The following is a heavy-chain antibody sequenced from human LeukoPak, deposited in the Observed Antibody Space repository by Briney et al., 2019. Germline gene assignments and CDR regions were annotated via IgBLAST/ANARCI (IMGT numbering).Heavy chain of an antibody. CDR2: INHSGST. V-gene: IGHV4-34*01. D-gene: IGHD3-10*01. Sequence: SETLSLTCAVYGGSFSGYYWSWIRQPPGKGLEWIGEINHSGSTNYNPSLKSRVTISVDTSKNQFSLKLSSVTAADTAVYYCARGVPKLLHYYGSGSYYPRYAFDIWGQGTMVTVSS. J-gene: IGHJ3*02. CDR1: GGSFSGYY. CDR3: ARGVPKLLHYYGSGSYYPRYAFDI.